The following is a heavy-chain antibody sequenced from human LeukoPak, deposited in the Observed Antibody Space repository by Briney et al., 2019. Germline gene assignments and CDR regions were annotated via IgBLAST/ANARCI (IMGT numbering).Heavy chain of an antibody. D-gene: IGHD3-16*02. J-gene: IGHJ5*02. Sequence: SETLSLTCTVSGGSISSYYWSWIRQPPGKGLEWIGYIYYSGSTNYNPSLKSRVTISVDTSKNQFSLKLSSVIAADTAVYYCARGVTPSDWFDPWGQGTLVTVSS. V-gene: IGHV4-59*01. CDR3: ARGVTPSDWFDP. CDR2: IYYSGST. CDR1: GGSISSYY.